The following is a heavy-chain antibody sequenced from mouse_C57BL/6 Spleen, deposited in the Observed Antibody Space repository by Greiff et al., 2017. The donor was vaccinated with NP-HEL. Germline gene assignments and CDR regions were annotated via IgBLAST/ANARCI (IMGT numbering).Heavy chain of an antibody. V-gene: IGHV2-3*01. D-gene: IGHD2-1*01. Sequence: VKLVESGPGLVAPSQSLSITCTVSGFSLTSYGVSWVRQPPGTGLEWLGVIWGAGSPNYHSALISRLSISKDNSKSQVFLQLNSLQTDDTATYYCAKPGIYYGNHGAMDYWGQGTSVTVSS. CDR1: GFSLTSYG. CDR2: IWGAGSP. J-gene: IGHJ4*01. CDR3: AKPGIYYGNHGAMDY.